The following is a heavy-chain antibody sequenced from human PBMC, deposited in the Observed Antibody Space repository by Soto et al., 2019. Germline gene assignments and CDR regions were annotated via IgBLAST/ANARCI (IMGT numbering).Heavy chain of an antibody. J-gene: IGHJ6*02. CDR1: GGTFGSYA. V-gene: IGHV1-69*01. Sequence: QVQLVQSGAEVKKPGSSVKVSCKASGGTFGSYAISWVRQAPGQGLEWMGGIIPIPGTANYAQKFQGRVTIAADESTSTAYMELSSLRSEDTAGHYCARSQGSSTSLEIYYYYYYGMDVWGQGTTVTVSS. CDR3: ARSQGSSTSLEIYYYYYYGMDV. D-gene: IGHD2-2*01. CDR2: IIPIPGTA.